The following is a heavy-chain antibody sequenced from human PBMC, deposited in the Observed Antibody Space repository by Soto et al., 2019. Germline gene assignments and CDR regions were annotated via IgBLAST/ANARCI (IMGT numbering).Heavy chain of an antibody. CDR1: GFTFSSYG. CDR2: IWYDGSNK. Sequence: QVQLVESGGGVVQPGRSLRLSCAASGFTFSSYGMHWVRQAPGKGLEWVAVIWYDGSNKYYADSVKGRFTISRDNSKDALYLPMNCLRAEDTGVYYCAGDGDRCCSGGSCRVPDGFWGQGTLVTVSS. J-gene: IGHJ4*02. CDR3: AGDGDRCCSGGSCRVPDGF. V-gene: IGHV3-33*01. D-gene: IGHD2-15*01.